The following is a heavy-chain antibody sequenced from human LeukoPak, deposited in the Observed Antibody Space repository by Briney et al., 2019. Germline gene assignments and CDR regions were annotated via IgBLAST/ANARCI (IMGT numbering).Heavy chain of an antibody. CDR1: GYTFTSYY. Sequence: GASVKVSCTASGYTFTSYYMHWVRQAPGQGLEWMGIINPSGGSTSYAQKFQGRVTITADKSTSTAYMELSSLRSENTAVYYCARGMATIEGSFDYWGQGTLVTVSS. CDR2: INPSGGST. V-gene: IGHV1-46*01. D-gene: IGHD5-24*01. CDR3: ARGMATIEGSFDY. J-gene: IGHJ4*02.